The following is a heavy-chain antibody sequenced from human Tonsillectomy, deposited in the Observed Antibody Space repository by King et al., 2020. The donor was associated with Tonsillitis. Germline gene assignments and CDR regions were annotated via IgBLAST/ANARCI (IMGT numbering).Heavy chain of an antibody. D-gene: IGHD2-15*01. CDR1: GFTFSSYS. Sequence: VQLVESGGGLVKPGGSLRLSCAASGFTFSSYSMNWVRQAPGKGLEWVSSISSSTSYIYYADSVKGRFTISRDNAKNSLYLQMNRLRAVDTAVYYCARVAGDIVVVPDSYHYYMDVWGKGTTVTVSS. V-gene: IGHV3-21*01. CDR2: ISSSTSYI. J-gene: IGHJ6*03. CDR3: ARVAGDIVVVPDSYHYYMDV.